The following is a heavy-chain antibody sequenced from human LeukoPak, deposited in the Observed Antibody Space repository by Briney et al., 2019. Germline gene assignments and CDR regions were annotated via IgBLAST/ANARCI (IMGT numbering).Heavy chain of an antibody. V-gene: IGHV4-4*07. D-gene: IGHD2-8*01. CDR1: GRSIISYY. CDR3: ARVGCTNGVCPASV. Sequence: SETLSLTCTVSGRSIISYYWSWIRQPAGKGLEWIGRIYTSGSTNYNPSLKSQVTISVDKSKNQFSLKLSSVTAADTAVYYCARVGCTNGVCPASVRGKGTTVTVSS. CDR2: IYTSGST. J-gene: IGHJ6*04.